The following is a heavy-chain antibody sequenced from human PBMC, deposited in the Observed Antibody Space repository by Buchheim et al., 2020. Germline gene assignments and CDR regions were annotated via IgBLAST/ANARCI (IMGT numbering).Heavy chain of an antibody. Sequence: QVQLVESGGGVVQPGRSLRLSCAASGFTFSSYGMHWVRQAPGKGLEWVAVIWYDGSNKYYADSVKGRFTISRDNSKNTLYLQMNSLRAEDTAVYYCARGSEGFWSGYHVLGYFDYWAQGTL. CDR2: IWYDGSNK. D-gene: IGHD3-3*01. J-gene: IGHJ4*02. CDR1: GFTFSSYG. CDR3: ARGSEGFWSGYHVLGYFDY. V-gene: IGHV3-33*01.